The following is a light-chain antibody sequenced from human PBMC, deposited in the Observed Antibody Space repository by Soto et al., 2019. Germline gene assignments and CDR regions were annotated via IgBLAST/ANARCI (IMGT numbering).Light chain of an antibody. CDR3: QQYNNWPSIT. CDR1: QSVSSN. CDR2: GAS. V-gene: IGKV3-15*01. J-gene: IGKJ5*01. Sequence: EIVMTQSPATLSETPGERATLSCRASQSVSSNLAWYQQKPGQAPRLLIYGASTRATGIPARFSGSGSGTKFTLTISSLQSEDFAVYYCQQYNNWPSITFGQGTRLEIK.